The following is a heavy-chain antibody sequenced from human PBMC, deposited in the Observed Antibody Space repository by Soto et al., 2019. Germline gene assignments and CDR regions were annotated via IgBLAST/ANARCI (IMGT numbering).Heavy chain of an antibody. V-gene: IGHV3-7*01. J-gene: IGHJ4*02. CDR3: ATEVWVYYDFWSGYSDY. D-gene: IGHD3-3*01. Sequence: EVQLVESGGGLVQPGGSLRLSCAASGFTFSSYWMSWVRQTPGKGLEWVANIKEDGSDMYYVDSVKGRFTTSRDNAKNSLYLQMTSLIAEDTAVYYCATEVWVYYDFWSGYSDYWGQGTLVTVSS. CDR2: IKEDGSDM. CDR1: GFTFSSYW.